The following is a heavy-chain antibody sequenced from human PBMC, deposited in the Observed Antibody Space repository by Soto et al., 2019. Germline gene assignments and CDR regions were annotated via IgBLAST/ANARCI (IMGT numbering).Heavy chain of an antibody. V-gene: IGHV3-73*02. CDR2: IRSKANSYAT. D-gene: IGHD4-17*01. CDR1: GFTFSGSA. J-gene: IGHJ6*02. Sequence: EVQLVESGGGLVQPGGSLKLSCAASGFTFSGSAMHWVRQASGKGLEWVGRIRSKANSYATAYAASVKGRFTISRDDSKNTAYLQMNSLKTEDTAVYYCTATVTHPWYYYYGMDVWGQGTTATVSS. CDR3: TATVTHPWYYYYGMDV.